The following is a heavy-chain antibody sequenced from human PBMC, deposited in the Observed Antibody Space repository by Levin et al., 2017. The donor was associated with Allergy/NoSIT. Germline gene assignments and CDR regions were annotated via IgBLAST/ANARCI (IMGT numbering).Heavy chain of an antibody. CDR3: ARAGYNDYRVPYYAMDL. J-gene: IGHJ6*02. V-gene: IGHV3-33*01. CDR2: IWNDGTNK. CDR1: GFTFRIYG. Sequence: GGSLRLSCAASGFTFRIYGMHWVRQAPGKGLTWVAFIWNDGTNKYYADSVEGRFTISRNNSRNTVSLQMNSLGAEDAGVYYCARAGYNDYRVPYYAMDLWGQGATVTVTS. D-gene: IGHD1-1*01.